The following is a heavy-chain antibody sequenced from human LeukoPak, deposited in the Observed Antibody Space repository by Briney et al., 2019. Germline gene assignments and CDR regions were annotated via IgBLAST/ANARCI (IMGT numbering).Heavy chain of an antibody. D-gene: IGHD6-13*01. CDR3: ARVSTSSWYSAFDI. V-gene: IGHV3-66*01. Sequence: GGSLRLSCAASGFTFSNAWMSWVRQAPGKGLEWVSVIYSGGSTYYADSVKGRFTISRDNSKNMLYLQMNSLRVEDTAVYYCARVSTSSWYSAFDIWGQGTVVTVSS. CDR1: GFTFSNAW. CDR2: IYSGGST. J-gene: IGHJ3*02.